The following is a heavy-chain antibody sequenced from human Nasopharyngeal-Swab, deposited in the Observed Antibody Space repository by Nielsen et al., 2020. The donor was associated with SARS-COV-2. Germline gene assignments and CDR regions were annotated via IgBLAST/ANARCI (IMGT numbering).Heavy chain of an antibody. Sequence: SETLSLTCTVSGISISSQYWSWIRRPPGKGLEWIGSISHNSGTNYNPSLKSRVTMFMDTSKNQFSLKLRSVTAADTAVYYCAKEGATGWFDPWGQGTLVTVSS. CDR2: ISHNSGT. J-gene: IGHJ5*02. CDR3: AKEGATGWFDP. CDR1: GISISSQY. V-gene: IGHV4-59*11.